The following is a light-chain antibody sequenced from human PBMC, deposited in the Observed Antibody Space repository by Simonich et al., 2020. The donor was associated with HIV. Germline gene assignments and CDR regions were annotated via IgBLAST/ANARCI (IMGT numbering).Light chain of an antibody. CDR1: QSVSSY. Sequence: EIVMTQSPATLSMSPGERATLSCRASQSVSSYLAWYQHKPGQAPRFLIYGASTRATGIPARFSGSGSGTEFTLTISSLQSEDFAVYYCQQYDTWWTFGQGTKVEIK. J-gene: IGKJ1*01. V-gene: IGKV3-15*01. CDR3: QQYDTWWT. CDR2: GAS.